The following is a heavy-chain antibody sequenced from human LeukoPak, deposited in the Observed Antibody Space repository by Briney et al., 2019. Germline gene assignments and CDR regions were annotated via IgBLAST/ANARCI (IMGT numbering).Heavy chain of an antibody. CDR2: IYSGGST. D-gene: IGHD1-26*01. V-gene: IGHV3-53*01. J-gene: IGHJ3*01. CDR1: GFTVSSNS. CDR3: ARGISGDALDF. Sequence: PGGSLRLSCAASGFTVSSNSMSWVRQAPGKGLEWVSIIYSGGSTYYADSVKGRFTISRDNSKNTLYVQMNSLRAEHTAVYYCARGISGDALDFWGQGTMVTVSS.